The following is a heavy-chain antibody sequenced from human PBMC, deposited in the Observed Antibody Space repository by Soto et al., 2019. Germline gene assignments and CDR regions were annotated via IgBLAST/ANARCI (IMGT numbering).Heavy chain of an antibody. CDR2: NSGSGGRT. D-gene: IGHD6-19*01. CDR1: QFCRDSSA. J-gene: IGHJ6*02. Sequence: LGGALRSSTGAHQFCRDSSAIWYAGVALKKTMETVSANSGSGGRTYYADSVKGRFTISRDNTKNTLYLQMNSLRAEDTAVYYCAKAYSRTVAAAKKLLYYYGMDVWGQGT. CDR3: AKAYSRTVAAAKKLLYYYGMDV. V-gene: IGHV3-23*01.